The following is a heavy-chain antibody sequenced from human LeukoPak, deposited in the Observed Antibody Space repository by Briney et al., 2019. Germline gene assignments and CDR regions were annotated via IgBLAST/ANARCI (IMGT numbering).Heavy chain of an antibody. D-gene: IGHD6-19*01. CDR3: ARDSSGWGLNWFDP. Sequence: ASVEVSCKASGYTFTGYYMHWVRQAPGQGLEWMGWINPNSGGTDYAQKFQGRVTMTRDTSISTAYMELSRLRSDDTAVYYCARDSSGWGLNWFDPWGQGTLVTVSS. CDR1: GYTFTGYY. V-gene: IGHV1-2*02. CDR2: INPNSGGT. J-gene: IGHJ5*02.